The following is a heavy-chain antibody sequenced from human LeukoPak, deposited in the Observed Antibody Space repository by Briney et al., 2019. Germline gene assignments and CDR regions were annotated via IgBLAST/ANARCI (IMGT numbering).Heavy chain of an antibody. D-gene: IGHD3-3*01. J-gene: IGHJ6*03. Sequence: GGSLRLSCAASGFTFSSYGMHWVRQAPGKGLEWVAVIWYGGSNKYYADSVKGRFTISRDNSKNTLYLQMNSLRAEDTAVYYCAKDRRSDFWSGYNYYMDVWGKGTTVTVSS. CDR3: AKDRRSDFWSGYNYYMDV. CDR1: GFTFSSYG. V-gene: IGHV3-30*02. CDR2: IWYGGSNK.